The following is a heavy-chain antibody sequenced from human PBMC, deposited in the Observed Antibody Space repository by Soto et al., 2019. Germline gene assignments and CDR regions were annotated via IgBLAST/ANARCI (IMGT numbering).Heavy chain of an antibody. Sequence: TETLSLTCAVSGYSISSGHSWGWIRQPPGKGLEWIGSIFHTGSTYYNPSLKSRVTLSVDTSKNQFSLKLSSVTAADTAVYFCATLPRLDGMDVWGQGTTVTVSS. D-gene: IGHD6-25*01. J-gene: IGHJ6*02. CDR2: IFHTGST. CDR3: ATLPRLDGMDV. CDR1: GYSISSGHS. V-gene: IGHV4-38-2*01.